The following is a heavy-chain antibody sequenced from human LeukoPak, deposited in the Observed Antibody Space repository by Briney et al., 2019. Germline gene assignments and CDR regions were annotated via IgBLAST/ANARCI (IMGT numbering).Heavy chain of an antibody. CDR2: TYSSGTT. D-gene: IGHD2-8*01. CDR1: GFTVSTSY. V-gene: IGHV3-66*01. J-gene: IGHJ6*02. Sequence: GGSLRLSCAASGFTVSTSYVSWVRQAPGKGLEWVSVTYSSGTTYYADSLKGRFTISRDSSKNTLYLQINNLRVDDTAVYYCARGMYYYYYGMDVWGQGTTVTVSS. CDR3: ARGMYYYYYGMDV.